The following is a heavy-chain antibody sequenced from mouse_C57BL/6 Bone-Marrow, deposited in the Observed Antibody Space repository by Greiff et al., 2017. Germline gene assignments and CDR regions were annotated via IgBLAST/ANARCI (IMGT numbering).Heavy chain of an antibody. Sequence: QVQLQQSGPGLVQPSQSLSITCTVSGFSLTSYGVHWVRQSPGKGLGWLGVIWSGGSTDYNAAFISRLSISKDNSKSQVFFKMNSLQADDTAIYYCARGSYPIYYEYDGAWFAYWGQGTLVTVSA. CDR1: GFSLTSYG. D-gene: IGHD2-4*01. CDR3: ARGSYPIYYEYDGAWFAY. V-gene: IGHV2-2*01. J-gene: IGHJ3*01. CDR2: IWSGGST.